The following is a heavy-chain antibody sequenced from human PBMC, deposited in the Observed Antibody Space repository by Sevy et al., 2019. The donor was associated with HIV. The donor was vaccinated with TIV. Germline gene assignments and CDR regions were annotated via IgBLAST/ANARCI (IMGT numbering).Heavy chain of an antibody. D-gene: IGHD3-22*01. V-gene: IGHV3-30-3*01. J-gene: IGHJ6*02. CDR1: GFTFSSYA. Sequence: GGSLRLSCAASGFTFSSYAMHWVRQAPGKGLEWVAVISCDGSNKYYSDSVKGRFTISRDNSKNTLYLQMNSLRAEDTAVYYCARDYYDSSGPRYYYGMDVWGQGTTVTVSS. CDR3: ARDYYDSSGPRYYYGMDV. CDR2: ISCDGSNK.